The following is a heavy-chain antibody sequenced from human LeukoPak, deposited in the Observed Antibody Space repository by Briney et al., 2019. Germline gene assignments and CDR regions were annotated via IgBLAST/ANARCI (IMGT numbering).Heavy chain of an antibody. CDR1: GYTFTGYY. Sequence: ASEKVSCKASGYTFTGYYMHWVRQAPGQGLEWMGWINPNSGGTNYAQKFQGRVTMTRDTSISTAYMELSRLRSDDTAVYYCARGCVYYYDSSGYYEGFDYWGQGTLVTVSS. J-gene: IGHJ4*02. CDR2: INPNSGGT. V-gene: IGHV1-2*02. D-gene: IGHD3-22*01. CDR3: ARGCVYYYDSSGYYEGFDY.